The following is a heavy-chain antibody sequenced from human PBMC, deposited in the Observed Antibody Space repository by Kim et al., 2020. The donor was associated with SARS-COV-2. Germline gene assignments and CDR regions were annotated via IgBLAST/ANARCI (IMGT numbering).Heavy chain of an antibody. CDR3: ARTRITMLVVVTHFDY. CDR2: IYYSGST. V-gene: IGHV4-31*03. CDR1: GGSISSGGYY. D-gene: IGHD3-22*01. J-gene: IGHJ4*02. Sequence: SETLSLTCTVSGGSISSGGYYWSWIRQHPGKGLEWIGYIYYSGSTYYNPSLKSRVTISVDTSKNQFSLKLSSVTAADTAVYYCARTRITMLVVVTHFDYWGQRTLVDVSS.